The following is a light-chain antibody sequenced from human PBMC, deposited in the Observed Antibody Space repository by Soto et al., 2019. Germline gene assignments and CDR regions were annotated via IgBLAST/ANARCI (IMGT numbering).Light chain of an antibody. CDR3: AAWDDSLNGPEYV. Sequence: QSVLTQPPPTSGTPRERGTISFFGSRSQNGSNTVNWYQQLPGTAPKLLIYSNNQRPSGVPDRFSGSKSGTSASLAISGLQSEDEADYYCAAWDDSLNGPEYVFGTGTKVTVL. J-gene: IGLJ1*01. V-gene: IGLV1-44*01. CDR1: RSQNGSNT. CDR2: SNN.